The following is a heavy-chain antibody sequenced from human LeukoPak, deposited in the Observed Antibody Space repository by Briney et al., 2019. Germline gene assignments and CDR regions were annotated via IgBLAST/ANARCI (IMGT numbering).Heavy chain of an antibody. J-gene: IGHJ4*02. V-gene: IGHV1-69*13. Sequence: SVKVSCKASGGTFSSYAISWVRQAPGQGLELMGGIIPIFGTANYAQKFQGRVTITADESTSTAYMELSSLRSEDTAVYYCARGDRIGRHRVTGGAFDYWGQGTLVTVSS. CDR2: IIPIFGTA. CDR1: GGTFSSYA. CDR3: ARGDRIGRHRVTGGAFDY. D-gene: IGHD1-26*01.